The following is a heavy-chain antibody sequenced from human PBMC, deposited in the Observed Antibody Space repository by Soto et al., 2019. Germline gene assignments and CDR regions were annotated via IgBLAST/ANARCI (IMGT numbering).Heavy chain of an antibody. CDR3: ARAVANTRNGLDI. Sequence: EVQLVESGGDLHQPGGSLRLSCAASGFTFSNHWIHWVRQAPGKGLVWVSRISSDGSVATYADSVKGRFTISRDNAKNTLYLQMNSMRVEDTALYYCARAVANTRNGLDIWGQGTMVTVSS. V-gene: IGHV3-74*01. J-gene: IGHJ3*02. CDR2: ISSDGSVA. D-gene: IGHD5-12*01. CDR1: GFTFSNHW.